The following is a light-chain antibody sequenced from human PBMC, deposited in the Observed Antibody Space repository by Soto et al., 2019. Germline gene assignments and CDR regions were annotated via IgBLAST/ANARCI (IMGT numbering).Light chain of an antibody. Sequence: DIQMTQSPSSLSASVGDTVTLTCRASQGVSRYLNWYQQKPGKALKLLIYGASTLHTGVPSRFRGSGSGTEFSFNITSLQPEDVATYYCQQYNDLPITFGQGTRLEIK. CDR2: GAS. CDR1: QGVSRY. CDR3: QQYNDLPIT. V-gene: IGKV1-33*01. J-gene: IGKJ5*01.